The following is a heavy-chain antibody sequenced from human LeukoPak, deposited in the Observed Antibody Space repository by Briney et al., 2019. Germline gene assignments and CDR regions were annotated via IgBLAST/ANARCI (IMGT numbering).Heavy chain of an antibody. J-gene: IGHJ3*02. CDR3: ARGATPAAMNTAWGDAFDI. CDR2: IGTAGDP. V-gene: IGHV3-13*05. D-gene: IGHD2-2*01. Sequence: GGSLRLSCVASGFTFSSYDMHWVRQATGKGLEWVSAIGTAGDPYYPGSVKGRFTISRENAKNSLYLQMNSLRAGDTAVYYYARGATPAAMNTAWGDAFDIWGQGTMVTVSS. CDR1: GFTFSSYD.